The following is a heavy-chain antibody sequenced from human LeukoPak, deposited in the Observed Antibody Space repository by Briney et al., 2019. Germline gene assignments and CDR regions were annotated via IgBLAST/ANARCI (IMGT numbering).Heavy chain of an antibody. V-gene: IGHV3-23*01. Sequence: GGSLRLSCAASGFTFSSYDMNWLRQAPGKGLEWVSVISGSGGSTYYADSVKGRFTISRDNSKNMLYLQMNSLRAEDTAVYYCAHKRVYGDYFYFQHWGQGTLVTVSS. J-gene: IGHJ1*01. D-gene: IGHD4-17*01. CDR3: AHKRVYGDYFYFQH. CDR1: GFTFSSYD. CDR2: ISGSGGST.